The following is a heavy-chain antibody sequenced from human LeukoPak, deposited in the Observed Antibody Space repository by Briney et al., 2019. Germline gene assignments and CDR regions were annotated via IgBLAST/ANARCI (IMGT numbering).Heavy chain of an antibody. Sequence: PGGSLRLSSAASGFTFTGSAMSWVRQAPGKGLEWVSAISGRGGGTYYADSVKGRFTISRDKYKNTLYLQMNSLRAEDTAVYYCAKEVCYYGSGSYYNDVVYWGRGTLVTASS. D-gene: IGHD3-10*01. CDR2: ISGRGGGT. V-gene: IGHV3-23*01. CDR3: AKEVCYYGSGSYYNDVVY. CDR1: GFTFTGSA. J-gene: IGHJ4*02.